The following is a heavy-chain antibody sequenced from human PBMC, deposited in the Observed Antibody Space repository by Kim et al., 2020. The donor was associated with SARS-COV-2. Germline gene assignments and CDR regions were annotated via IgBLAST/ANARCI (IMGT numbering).Heavy chain of an antibody. Sequence: ASVKVSCKASGYTFSNYAMHWVRQAPGQRLEWMGWINAGSGNTEYSQKFQGRLIITRDTSASTAYMELSSLRSEDTDVYYCAIGGAVLRFLEWLSSYFDY. V-gene: IGHV1-3*01. CDR3: AIGGAVLRFLEWLSSYFDY. D-gene: IGHD3-3*01. J-gene: IGHJ4*01. CDR1: GYTFSNYA. CDR2: INAGSGNT.